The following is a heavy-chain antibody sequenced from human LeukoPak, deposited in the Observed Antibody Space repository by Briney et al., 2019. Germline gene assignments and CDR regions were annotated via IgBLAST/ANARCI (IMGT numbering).Heavy chain of an antibody. CDR1: GGSISSSSYY. V-gene: IGHV4-39*01. Sequence: SETLSLTCTVSGGSISSSSYYWGWIRQPPGKGLEWIGSIYYSGSTYYNPSLKSRVTISVDTSKNQFSLKLSSVTAADTAVYYCGVITGTRGTMIIDYWGQGTLVTVSS. D-gene: IGHD1-7*01. CDR2: IYYSGST. J-gene: IGHJ4*02. CDR3: GVITGTRGTMIIDY.